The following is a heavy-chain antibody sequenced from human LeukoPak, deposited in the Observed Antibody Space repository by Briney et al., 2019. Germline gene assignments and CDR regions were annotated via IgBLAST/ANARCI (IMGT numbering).Heavy chain of an antibody. CDR3: ARLKGKRTTPHWGYSYGYLDY. CDR1: GGSISSYY. V-gene: IGHV4-4*07. Sequence: PSETLSLTCTVSGGSISSYYWSWIRQPAGKGLEWIGRIYTSGSTNYNPSLKSRVTMSVDMSKNQFSLKLSSVTAADTAVYYCARLKGKRTTPHWGYSYGYLDYWGQGTLVTVSS. D-gene: IGHD5-18*01. J-gene: IGHJ4*02. CDR2: IYTSGST.